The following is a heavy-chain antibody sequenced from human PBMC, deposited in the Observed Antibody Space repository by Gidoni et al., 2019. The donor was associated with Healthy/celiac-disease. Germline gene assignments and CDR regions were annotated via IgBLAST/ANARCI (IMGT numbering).Heavy chain of an antibody. V-gene: IGHV3-20*03. J-gene: IGHJ4*02. CDR3: ARDAGCSGGSCYLAY. D-gene: IGHD2-15*01. CDR2: INWNGGST. Sequence: DDYGMSWVRQAPGKGLEWVSGINWNGGSTGYADSVKGRFTISRDNAKNSLYLQMNSLRAEDTALYYCARDAGCSGGSCYLAYWGQGTLVTVSS. CDR1: DDYG.